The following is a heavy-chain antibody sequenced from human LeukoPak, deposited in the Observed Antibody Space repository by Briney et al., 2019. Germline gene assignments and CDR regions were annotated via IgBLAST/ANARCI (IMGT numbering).Heavy chain of an antibody. CDR2: ISSNGGST. Sequence: PGGSLRLSCAASGFTFSSYAMHWVRQAPGKGLEYVSAISSNGGSTYYANSVKGRFTISRDNSKNMLYLQMGSLRAEDMAVYYCARGGETYYYGSGSYYNTRFFDYWGQGTLVTVSS. CDR1: GFTFSSYA. J-gene: IGHJ4*02. D-gene: IGHD3-10*01. V-gene: IGHV3-64*01. CDR3: ARGGETYYYGSGSYYNTRFFDY.